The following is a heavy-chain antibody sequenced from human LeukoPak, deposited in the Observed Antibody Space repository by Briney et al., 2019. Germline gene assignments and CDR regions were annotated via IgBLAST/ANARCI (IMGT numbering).Heavy chain of an antibody. J-gene: IGHJ2*01. CDR3: ARHPPRTLGPYFDL. CDR2: IYYSGST. CDR1: GGSFSGYY. D-gene: IGHD3-10*01. V-gene: IGHV4-34*01. Sequence: SETLSLTCAVYGGSFSGYYWSWIRQPPGKGLEWIGSIYYSGSTYYNPSLKSRVTISVDTSKNQFSLKLSSVTAADTAVYYCARHPPRTLGPYFDLWGRGTLVTVSS.